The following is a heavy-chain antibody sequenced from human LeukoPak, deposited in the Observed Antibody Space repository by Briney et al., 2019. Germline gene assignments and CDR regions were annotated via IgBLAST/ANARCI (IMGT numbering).Heavy chain of an antibody. CDR1: GGSFSGYY. V-gene: IGHV4-34*01. CDR2: INHSGST. CDR3: ARGGLLQWVYYYYGMDV. D-gene: IGHD5-24*01. Sequence: SETLSLTCAVYGGSFSGYYWSWIRQPPGKGLEWIGEINHSGSTNYNPSLKSRVTISVDTSKNQFSLKLSSVTAADTAVYYCARGGLLQWVYYYYGMDVWGQGTTVTVSS. J-gene: IGHJ6*02.